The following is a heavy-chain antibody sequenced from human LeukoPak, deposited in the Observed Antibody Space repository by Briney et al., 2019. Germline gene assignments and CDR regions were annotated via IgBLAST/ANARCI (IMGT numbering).Heavy chain of an antibody. D-gene: IGHD1-26*01. CDR1: GFTFSSYE. Sequence: TGGSLRLSCSASGFTFSSYEMNWVRQAPGKGLEWISYITGSGDTIYYADSVKGRFTISRDNAKNSLFLQMNSLRAEDTAVYYCARDEVGARDYWGQGTLVTVSS. CDR2: ITGSGDTI. V-gene: IGHV3-48*03. J-gene: IGHJ4*02. CDR3: ARDEVGARDY.